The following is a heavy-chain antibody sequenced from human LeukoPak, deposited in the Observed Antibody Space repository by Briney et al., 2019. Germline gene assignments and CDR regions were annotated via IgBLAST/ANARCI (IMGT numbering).Heavy chain of an antibody. CDR3: ARGVGATLN. D-gene: IGHD1-26*01. CDR2: INPNSGDT. CDR1: GYTFTGDY. J-gene: IGHJ4*02. V-gene: IGHV1-2*06. Sequence: ASVKVSCQASGYTFTGDYIHWVRQAPGQGLEWIGRINPNSGDTDYAQKFQGRVTMTRDTSISTAYMELSRLRSDDTAVYYCARGVGATLNWGQGTLVTVSS.